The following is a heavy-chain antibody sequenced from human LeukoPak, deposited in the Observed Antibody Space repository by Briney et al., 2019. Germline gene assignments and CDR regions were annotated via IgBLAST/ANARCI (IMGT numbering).Heavy chain of an antibody. CDR1: GYSISSGYY. CDR3: ARRNFSYWYFDL. CDR2: IFHSGGT. J-gene: IGHJ2*01. D-gene: IGHD3-3*01. V-gene: IGHV4-38-2*01. Sequence: SETLPLTCAVSGYSISSGYYWGWIRQPPGKGLEWIGAIFHSGGTYYNPSLKSRVTISVDTSKNQFSLKLSSVTAADTAVYYCARRNFSYWYFDLWGRGTLVIVSS.